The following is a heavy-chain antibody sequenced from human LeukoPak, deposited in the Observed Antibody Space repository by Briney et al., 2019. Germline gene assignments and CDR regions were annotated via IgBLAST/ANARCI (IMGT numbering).Heavy chain of an antibody. CDR1: GFTFSGYC. Sequence: GGSLRLSCAASGFTFSGYCMSWVRQAPGKGLEWVANMKEDGSEKNYVGSVKGRFTISRDNAKSSLYLQMNSLRAEDTAVYYCARDRGYSTFDFWGQGTLVIVTS. D-gene: IGHD4-11*01. CDR3: ARDRGYSTFDF. CDR2: MKEDGSEK. J-gene: IGHJ4*02. V-gene: IGHV3-7*04.